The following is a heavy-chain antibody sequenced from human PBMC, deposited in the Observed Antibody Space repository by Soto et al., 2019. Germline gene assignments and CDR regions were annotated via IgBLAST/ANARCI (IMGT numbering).Heavy chain of an antibody. CDR3: ARGRSLKWNWFDR. CDR2: INPNTGGT. V-gene: IGHV1-2*02. Sequence: ASVKVSCKASGYTFTTYYIHWVRQAPGQGPEWMGWINPNTGGTHYSQGFQGRVTMTRDTSISTAYMELSSLGSDDTAVYYCARGRSLKWNWFDRWGQGTLVTVSS. D-gene: IGHD2-15*01. J-gene: IGHJ5*02. CDR1: GYTFTTYY.